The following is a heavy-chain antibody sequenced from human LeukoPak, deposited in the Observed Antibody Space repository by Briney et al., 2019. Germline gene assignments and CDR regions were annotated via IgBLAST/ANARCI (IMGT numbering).Heavy chain of an antibody. Sequence: SETLSLTCNVSGGSINSNSYYWGWIRQPPGKGLEWIGSIYYSGNIYYNPSLKSRVTISVDTSKNQFSLRLSSVTAADSAVYYCARQDGKVASKHIDYWGQGTLVTVSS. CDR3: ARQDGKVASKHIDY. J-gene: IGHJ4*02. D-gene: IGHD6-19*01. CDR2: IYYSGNI. CDR1: GGSINSNSYY. V-gene: IGHV4-39*01.